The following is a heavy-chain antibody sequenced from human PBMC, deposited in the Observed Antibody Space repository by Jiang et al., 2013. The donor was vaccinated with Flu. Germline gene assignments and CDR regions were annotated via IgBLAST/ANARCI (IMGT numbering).Heavy chain of an antibody. Sequence: VQLLESGGGLVQPGGSLRLSCAASGLTVSNDHMSWVRQAPGKGLEWVSIIYRGESTFYADSVKGRFTISTDNSKNTLYLQMSGLRAEDTAVYYCASLGCSYYSRSWGQGTLVTVSS. CDR2: IYRGEST. D-gene: IGHD1-26*01. V-gene: IGHV3-66*01. CDR1: GLTVSNDH. CDR3: ASLGCSYYSRS. J-gene: IGHJ5*02.